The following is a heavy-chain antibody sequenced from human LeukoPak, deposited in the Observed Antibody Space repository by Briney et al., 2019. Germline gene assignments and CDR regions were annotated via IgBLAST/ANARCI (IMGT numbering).Heavy chain of an antibody. D-gene: IGHD6-13*01. V-gene: IGHV6-1*01. CDR1: GDSVSINRGA. J-gene: IGHJ3*02. CDR2: TYYMSKWYN. CDR3: ARDISSSWYLARAFDI. Sequence: SQTLSLTCAISGDSVSINRGAWNWIRQSPSRGLEWLGRTYYMSKWYNDYAVSVKSRITINPDTSKNQFSLQLNSVTPEDTAVYYCARDISSSWYLARAFDIWGQGTMVTVSS.